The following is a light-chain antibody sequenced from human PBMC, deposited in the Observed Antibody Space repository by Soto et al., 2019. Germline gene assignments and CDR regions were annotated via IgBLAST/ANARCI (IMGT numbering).Light chain of an antibody. CDR2: EVN. CDR1: SSDVGGYNY. J-gene: IGLJ2*01. V-gene: IGLV2-14*01. CDR3: SSYTSSSTLV. Sequence: QSVLTQPASVSGSPGQSITISCTGTSSDVGGYNYVSWHQQHPGKAPKLMIFEVNNRPSGVSNRFSGSKSGITASLTISGLQADDEADYYCSSYTSSSTLVFGGGTKVTVL.